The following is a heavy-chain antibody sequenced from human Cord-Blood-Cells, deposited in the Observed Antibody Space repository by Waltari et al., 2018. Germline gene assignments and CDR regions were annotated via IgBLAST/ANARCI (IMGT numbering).Heavy chain of an antibody. D-gene: IGHD1-26*01. CDR3: ARSIGGSNYYYYYGMDV. V-gene: IGHV1-69*01. CDR2: IIPICGTA. J-gene: IGHJ6*02. Sequence: QVQLVQSGAEVKKPGSSVKVSCKASGGTFSSYAISWVRQAPGQGLEWMGGIIPICGTANYAQKYQGRVTITADESTSTAYMEMSSLRSEDTAVYYCARSIGGSNYYYYYGMDVWGQGTTVTVSS. CDR1: GGTFSSYA.